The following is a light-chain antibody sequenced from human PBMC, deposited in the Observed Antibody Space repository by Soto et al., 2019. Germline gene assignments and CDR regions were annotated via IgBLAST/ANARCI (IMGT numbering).Light chain of an antibody. Sequence: QSAPTQPPSASGSPGQSVTISCTGSSSDVGANNYVSWYQQHPGKAPKLIIYEVTKRPSGVPDRFSGSKSGNTASLTVSGLQAEDAADYYCSTFGGTKVFGGGTKLTVL. V-gene: IGLV2-8*01. J-gene: IGLJ2*01. CDR1: SSDVGANNY. CDR3: STFGGTKV. CDR2: EVT.